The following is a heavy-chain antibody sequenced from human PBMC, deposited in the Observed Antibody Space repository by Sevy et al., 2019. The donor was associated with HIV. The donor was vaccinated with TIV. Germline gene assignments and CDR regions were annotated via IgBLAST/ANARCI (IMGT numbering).Heavy chain of an antibody. V-gene: IGHV3-33*01. CDR3: ARDLEFYDNGDYGPASMPDY. Sequence: GGSLRLSCAASGFTFSSYGMHWVRQAPGKGLEWVALIWFDGSNTYYADSVKGRFIISRDIAKNTLHLQMNSLRGEDTAVYYCARDLEFYDNGDYGPASMPDYWGQGTLVTVSS. CDR2: IWFDGSNT. J-gene: IGHJ4*02. CDR1: GFTFSSYG. D-gene: IGHD4-17*01.